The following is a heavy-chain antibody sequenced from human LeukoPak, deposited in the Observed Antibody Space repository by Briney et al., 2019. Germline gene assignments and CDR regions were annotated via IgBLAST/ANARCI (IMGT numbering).Heavy chain of an antibody. CDR2: IYRDGST. D-gene: IGHD2-2*01. CDR1: GFTFSSNY. V-gene: IGHV3-66*01. Sequence: GGSLRLSCAASGFTFSSNYMSWVRQAPGKGLEWVSVIYRDGSTHYADSVKGRFTISREKSKNTLYLQMNGLRAEDTAIYYCARGGVVPAAMGYAFDIWGPGTMVTVSS. CDR3: ARGGVVPAAMGYAFDI. J-gene: IGHJ3*02.